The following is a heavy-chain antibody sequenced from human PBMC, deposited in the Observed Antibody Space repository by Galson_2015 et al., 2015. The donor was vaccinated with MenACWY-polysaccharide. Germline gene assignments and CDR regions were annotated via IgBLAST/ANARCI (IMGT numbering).Heavy chain of an antibody. Sequence: SCAASGFSFSAYGMTWVRQAPGKGLEWVANIKKDGSEKYYVDSVKGRFTISRDNALYLQMNSLRAEDTAVYFCARGHYGMDVWGQGTTVTVSS. CDR1: GFSFSAYG. CDR3: ARGHYGMDV. CDR2: IKKDGSEK. V-gene: IGHV3-7*01. J-gene: IGHJ6*02.